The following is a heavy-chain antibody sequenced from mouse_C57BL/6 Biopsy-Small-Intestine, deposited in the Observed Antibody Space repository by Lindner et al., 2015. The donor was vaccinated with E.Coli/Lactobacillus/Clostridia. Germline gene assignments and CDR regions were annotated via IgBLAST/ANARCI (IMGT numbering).Heavy chain of an antibody. CDR1: GYAFSSSW. Sequence: VQLQESGPELVKPGASVKISCKASGYAFSSSWMNWVKQRPGKGLEWIGRIYPGDGDTNYNEKFKGKATLTADKSSSTAYMQLSSLTSEDSAVYFCAREDYYGSSYDYFDYWGQGTTLTVSS. V-gene: IGHV1-82*01. CDR3: AREDYYGSSYDYFDY. D-gene: IGHD1-1*01. J-gene: IGHJ2*01. CDR2: IYPGDGDT.